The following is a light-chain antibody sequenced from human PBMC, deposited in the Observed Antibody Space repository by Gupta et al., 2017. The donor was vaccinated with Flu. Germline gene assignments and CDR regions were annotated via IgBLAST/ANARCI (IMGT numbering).Light chain of an antibody. CDR1: QGIRND. CDR3: LQNNWDPRT. V-gene: IGKV1-17*01. J-gene: IGKJ4*02. Sequence: IMLTQSPSSLSASVGDRVPITCRASQGIRNDLGWYQQQPGKAPKRLIDAASSLRSGVPTMFSGGGSGKVFTTTSSRVQPEYVVTYYQLQNNWDPRTFGEGTKVEIK. CDR2: AAS.